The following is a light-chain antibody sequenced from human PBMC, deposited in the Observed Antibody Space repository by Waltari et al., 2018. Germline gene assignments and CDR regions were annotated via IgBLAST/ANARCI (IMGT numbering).Light chain of an antibody. V-gene: IGKV3-11*01. Sequence: EIVLTQSPATLSLSPGERATLSCRASQSVSSYLAWYQQKPGQAPRLLIYDASNRATGIPARVSGSGSGTDFTLTISSLEPEDFAVYYCQQRSNWPPLITFGQGTRLEIK. CDR3: QQRSNWPPLIT. CDR2: DAS. CDR1: QSVSSY. J-gene: IGKJ5*01.